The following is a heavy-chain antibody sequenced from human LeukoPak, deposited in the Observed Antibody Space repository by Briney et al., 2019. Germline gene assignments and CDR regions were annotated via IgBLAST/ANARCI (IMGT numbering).Heavy chain of an antibody. CDR2: ISWNSGSI. CDR1: GFTFDDYA. V-gene: IGHV3-9*01. Sequence: GGSLRLSCAASGFTFDDYAMHWVRQAPGKGLEWVSGISWNSGSIGYADSVKGRFTISRDNAKNSLYLQMNSLRAEDTALYYCAKDTDYDSSGYCCFDYWGQGTLVTVSS. J-gene: IGHJ4*02. CDR3: AKDTDYDSSGYCCFDY. D-gene: IGHD3-22*01.